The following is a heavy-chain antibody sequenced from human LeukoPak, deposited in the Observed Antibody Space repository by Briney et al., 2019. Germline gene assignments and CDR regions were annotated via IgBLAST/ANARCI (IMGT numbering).Heavy chain of an antibody. CDR1: GFTFSSYS. Sequence: GGSLRLSCAASGFTFSSYSMNWVRQAPGKGLECVSSISSSSSYKSYADPVKGRFTISRDNPKNTLYLQMNSLRAEDTAVYYCARANRPFHSSGWYKDYWGQGTLVTVSS. CDR2: ISSSSSYK. J-gene: IGHJ4*02. D-gene: IGHD6-19*01. V-gene: IGHV3-21*01. CDR3: ARANRPFHSSGWYKDY.